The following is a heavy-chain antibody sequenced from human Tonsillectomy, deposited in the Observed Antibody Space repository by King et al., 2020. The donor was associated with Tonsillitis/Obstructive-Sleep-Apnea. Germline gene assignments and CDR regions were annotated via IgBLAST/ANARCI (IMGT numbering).Heavy chain of an antibody. Sequence: QLQESGPGLVKPSETLSLICNVSGGSISNSSYYWGWIRQPPGKGLEWIGNIYNSGNTFYNPSLRSRVTTSVDRSKNQFSLKLSSVTAADTSVYYCARGGRTITIVGVVLPFDHWGQGTLVTVSS. V-gene: IGHV4-39*01. CDR3: ARGGRTITIVGVVLPFDH. J-gene: IGHJ4*02. D-gene: IGHD3-3*01. CDR2: IYNSGNT. CDR1: GGSISNSSYY.